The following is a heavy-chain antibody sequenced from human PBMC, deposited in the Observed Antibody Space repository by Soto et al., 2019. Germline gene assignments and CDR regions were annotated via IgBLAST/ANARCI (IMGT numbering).Heavy chain of an antibody. J-gene: IGHJ2*01. CDR1: GFTFINYA. D-gene: IGHD2-2*01. CDR2: ISGGGDRT. CDR3: ARKVLGSTSRPDWWYFDL. Sequence: EVQLLESGGGLVQPGGSLRLSCVGSGFTFINYAMNWVRQTPGKGLEWVSGISGGGDRTFDADPVKGRFTISRDNSKNTVNLQMNSLRADDTAVYYCARKVLGSTSRPDWWYFDLWGRGTLVSVSS. V-gene: IGHV3-23*01.